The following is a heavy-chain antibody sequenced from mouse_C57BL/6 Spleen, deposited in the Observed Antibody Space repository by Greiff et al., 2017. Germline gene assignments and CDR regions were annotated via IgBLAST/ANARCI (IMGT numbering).Heavy chain of an antibody. J-gene: IGHJ2*01. Sequence: VQLQQSGAELVRPGASVTLSCKASGYTFTDYEMHWVKQTPVHGLEWIGAIDPETGGTAYNQKFKGKAILTADKSSSTAYMALRSLTSEDSAVYYCTRGYYGDYWGQGTTLTVSS. CDR2: IDPETGGT. V-gene: IGHV1-15*01. D-gene: IGHD1-2*01. CDR3: TRGYYGDY. CDR1: GYTFTDYE.